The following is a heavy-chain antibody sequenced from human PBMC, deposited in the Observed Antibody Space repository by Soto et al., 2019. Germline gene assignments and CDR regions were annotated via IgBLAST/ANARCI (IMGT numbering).Heavy chain of an antibody. V-gene: IGHV3-23*01. CDR3: AKSPLGYCRGGSCYPPHYFDY. D-gene: IGHD2-15*01. Sequence: EVQLLDSGGGLVQPGGSLRLSCAASGFTFSNYAMSWVRQAPGTGLEWVSGVGGSGDSTYYADSVKSRFTISRDNSKDTLYLQMNSLRAEDTAVYYCAKSPLGYCRGGSCYPPHYFDYWGQGTLVTVSS. J-gene: IGHJ4*02. CDR2: VGGSGDST. CDR1: GFTFSNYA.